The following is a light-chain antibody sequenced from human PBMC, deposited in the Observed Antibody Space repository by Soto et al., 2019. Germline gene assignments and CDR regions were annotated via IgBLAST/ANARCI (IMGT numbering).Light chain of an antibody. CDR3: QQYNDYSQT. Sequence: DTQLTQSPSTVSASVGDTVAITCRASQSVNNWLAWYQQKPGTAPKLLIYKASTLESGVPSRFSGSASGTEFTLNISSLQPDDFATYYCQQYNDYSQTFGQGTKVEIK. V-gene: IGKV1-5*03. CDR2: KAS. CDR1: QSVNNW. J-gene: IGKJ1*01.